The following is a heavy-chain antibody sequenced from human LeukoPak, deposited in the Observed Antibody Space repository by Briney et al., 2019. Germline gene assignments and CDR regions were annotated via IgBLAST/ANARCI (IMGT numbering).Heavy chain of an antibody. CDR3: AKDYLWQWLVGSPHFDY. V-gene: IGHV3-30*02. CDR2: IWYDGYNE. Sequence: PGGSLRLSCAASGFTFNNYGMHWVRQAPGKGLEWVAVIWYDGYNEFYADSVKGRFTISRDNSKNTLYLQMNSLRAEDTAVYYCAKDYLWQWLVGSPHFDYWGQGTLVTVSS. D-gene: IGHD6-19*01. CDR1: GFTFNNYG. J-gene: IGHJ4*02.